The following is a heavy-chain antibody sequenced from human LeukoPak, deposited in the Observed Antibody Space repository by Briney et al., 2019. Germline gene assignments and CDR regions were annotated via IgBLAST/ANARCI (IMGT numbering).Heavy chain of an antibody. CDR3: ARVGNWNPPGFDI. CDR1: GGTFSSYA. J-gene: IGHJ3*02. V-gene: IGHV1-18*01. CDR2: ISAYNGNT. D-gene: IGHD1-20*01. Sequence: ASVKVSCKASGGTFSSYAISWVRQAPGQGLEWMGGISAYNGNTNYAQKLQGRVTMTTDASTSTAYMELSSLRSEDTAVYYCARVGNWNPPGFDIWGPGKMVTGSS.